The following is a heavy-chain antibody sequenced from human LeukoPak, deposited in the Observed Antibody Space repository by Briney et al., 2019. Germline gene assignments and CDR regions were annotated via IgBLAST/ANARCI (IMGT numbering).Heavy chain of an antibody. Sequence: SVKVSCKASGGTFSSYAISWVRQAPGQGLEWMGGIIPIFGTANYAQKFQGRVTITADESTSAAYMELKNLTSLDTAVYYCARGHTDSIHYWGQGTQVTVSS. J-gene: IGHJ4*02. V-gene: IGHV1-69*01. D-gene: IGHD5-18*01. CDR2: IIPIFGTA. CDR3: ARGHTDSIHY. CDR1: GGTFSSYA.